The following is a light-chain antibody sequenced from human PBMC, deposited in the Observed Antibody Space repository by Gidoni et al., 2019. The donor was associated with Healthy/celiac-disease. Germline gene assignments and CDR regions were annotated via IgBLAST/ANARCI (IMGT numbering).Light chain of an antibody. J-gene: IGKJ2*01. CDR3: QQYNNWTPGT. CDR2: GAS. CDR1: QSVSSN. Sequence: EIVMTLSPSTLSVSPGERATLSCRASQSVSSNLAWYQQKPGQAPRLLIYGASTRATGIPARFSGSGSGTEVTITISSMQSEDVAVYYCQQYNNWTPGTFGQGTKLEIK. V-gene: IGKV3-15*01.